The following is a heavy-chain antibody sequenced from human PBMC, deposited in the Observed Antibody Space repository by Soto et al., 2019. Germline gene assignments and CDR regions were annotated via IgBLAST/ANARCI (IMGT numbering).Heavy chain of an antibody. CDR2: IAPDSGDP. D-gene: IGHD6-19*01. Sequence: QVQLVQSGAEVKKPGASVKVSCKASGYTFTGFYLHWVRQAPGQGLEWVGLIAPDSGDPTFAQKFQGRVPMTRDTSINTAYMELTRLRSDDTAVYYCAVAGLPFEYWGQGTLVTVSS. CDR1: GYTFTGFY. J-gene: IGHJ4*02. CDR3: AVAGLPFEY. V-gene: IGHV1-2*02.